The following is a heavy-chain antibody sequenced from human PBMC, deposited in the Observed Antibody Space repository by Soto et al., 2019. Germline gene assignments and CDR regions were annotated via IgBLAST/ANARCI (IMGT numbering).Heavy chain of an antibody. CDR2: INPSSDST. D-gene: IGHD2-21*02. J-gene: IGHJ6*02. V-gene: IGHV1-46*01. CDR3: AADPYGGNSYYYYGMDV. Sequence: ASVKVSCKASGYTFTSYFMHWVRQAPGQGLEWMGIINPSSDSTIYAQNFQGRVTMTRDTSTSTVYMELSSLRSEDMAVYYCAADPYGGNSYYYYGMDVWGQGTTVTVSS. CDR1: GYTFTSYF.